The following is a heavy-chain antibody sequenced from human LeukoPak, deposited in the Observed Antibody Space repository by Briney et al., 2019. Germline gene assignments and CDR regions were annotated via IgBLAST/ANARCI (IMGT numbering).Heavy chain of an antibody. J-gene: IGHJ4*02. CDR1: GYTFTGYY. CDR2: INPNTGGI. V-gene: IGHV1-2*02. Sequence: GASVKASCKASGYTFTGYYMHWVRQAPGQGLEWMGWINPNTGGINYAQKFQGRVTMTRDTSISAAYMELSRLRSDDTAVYYCARDPYSNYFDYWGQGTLVTVSS. D-gene: IGHD5-18*01. CDR3: ARDPYSNYFDY.